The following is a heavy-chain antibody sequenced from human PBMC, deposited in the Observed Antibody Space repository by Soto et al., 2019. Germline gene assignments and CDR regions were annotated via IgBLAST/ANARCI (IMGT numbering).Heavy chain of an antibody. CDR2: ISYDGSNK. CDR3: AKSQSFPIFGVVIHSMDV. Sequence: GGSLRLSCAASGFTFSSYGMHWVRQAPGKGLEWVAVISYDGSNKYYADSVKGRFTISRDNSKNTLYLQMNSLRAEDTAVYYCAKSQSFPIFGVVIHSMDVWGQGTTVTVSS. D-gene: IGHD3-3*01. V-gene: IGHV3-30*18. J-gene: IGHJ6*02. CDR1: GFTFSSYG.